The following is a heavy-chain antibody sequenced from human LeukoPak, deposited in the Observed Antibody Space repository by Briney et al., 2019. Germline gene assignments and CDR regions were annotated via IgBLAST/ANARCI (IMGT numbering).Heavy chain of an antibody. D-gene: IGHD5-18*01. J-gene: IGHJ4*02. Sequence: SEALSLTCAVYGGSFSGYYWSWIRQPPGKGLEWIGEINHSGSTNYNPSLKSRVTISVDTSKNQFSLKLSSVTAADTAVYYCASRDTAMAVDYWGQGTLVTVSS. CDR3: ASRDTAMAVDY. V-gene: IGHV4-34*01. CDR2: INHSGST. CDR1: GGSFSGYY.